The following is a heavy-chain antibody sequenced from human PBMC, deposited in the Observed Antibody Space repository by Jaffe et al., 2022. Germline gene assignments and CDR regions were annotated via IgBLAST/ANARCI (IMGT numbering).Heavy chain of an antibody. J-gene: IGHJ4*02. CDR2: IYYSGST. V-gene: IGHV4-39*01. Sequence: QLQLQESGPGLVKPSETLSLTCTVSGGSISSSSYYWGWIRQPPGKGLEWIGSIYYSGSTYYNPSLKSRVTISVDTSKNQFSLKLSSVTAADTAVYYCARRSSAGGFHFDYWGQGTLVTVSS. CDR3: ARRSSAGGFHFDY. CDR1: GGSISSSSYY.